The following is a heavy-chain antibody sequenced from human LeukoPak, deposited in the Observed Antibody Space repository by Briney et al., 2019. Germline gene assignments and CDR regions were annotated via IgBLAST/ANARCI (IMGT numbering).Heavy chain of an antibody. CDR3: AREGLLTYYYDSSGPYSTVNWFDP. CDR1: GYTFTSYG. D-gene: IGHD3-22*01. V-gene: IGHV1-18*01. Sequence: ASVTVSCKASGYTFTSYGISWVRQAPGQGLGWMGWISAYNGNTNYAQKLQGRVTMTTDTSTSTAYMELRSLRSDDTAVYYCAREGLLTYYYDSSGPYSTVNWFDPWGQGTLVTVSS. J-gene: IGHJ5*02. CDR2: ISAYNGNT.